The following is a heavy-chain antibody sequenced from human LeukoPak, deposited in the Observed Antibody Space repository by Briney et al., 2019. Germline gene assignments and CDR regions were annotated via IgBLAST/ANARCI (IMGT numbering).Heavy chain of an antibody. D-gene: IGHD6-13*01. Sequence: PGGSLRLSCVASGFTFRSYGMNWVRQAPGKGLEWVTSIWYDGSNKNYADSVKGRFTISRDNSKNILYLQMNSPRVEDTAVYYCAGRYNTPAAGMDVWGNGTTVTVSS. CDR1: GFTFRSYG. V-gene: IGHV3-33*01. CDR2: IWYDGSNK. J-gene: IGHJ6*04. CDR3: AGRYNTPAAGMDV.